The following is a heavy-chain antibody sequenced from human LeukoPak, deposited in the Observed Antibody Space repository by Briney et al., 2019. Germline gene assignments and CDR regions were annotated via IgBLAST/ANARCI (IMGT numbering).Heavy chain of an antibody. Sequence: GGSLRLSCAASGFSFSSYSMNWVRQAPGKGLEWVSYISSSSTIYYADSVKGRFTISRDNAKNSLYLQMNSLRDEDTAVYYCARGHYYYYGMDVWGQGTTVTVSS. CDR1: GFSFSSYS. J-gene: IGHJ6*02. CDR2: ISSSSTI. CDR3: ARGHYYYYGMDV. V-gene: IGHV3-48*02.